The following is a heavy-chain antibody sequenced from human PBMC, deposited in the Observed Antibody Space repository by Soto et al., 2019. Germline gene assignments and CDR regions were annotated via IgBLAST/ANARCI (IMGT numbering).Heavy chain of an antibody. CDR2: IDPSDSYT. D-gene: IGHD2-15*01. V-gene: IGHV5-10-1*01. J-gene: IGHJ6*02. CDR1: GYSFTSYW. Sequence: LGESLKISCKGSGYSFTSYWISWVRQMPGKGLEWMGRIDPSDSYTNYSPSFQGHVTISADKSISTAYLQWSSLKASDTAMYYCAIRVVAATPYYGMDVWGQGTTVTVSS. CDR3: AIRVVAATPYYGMDV.